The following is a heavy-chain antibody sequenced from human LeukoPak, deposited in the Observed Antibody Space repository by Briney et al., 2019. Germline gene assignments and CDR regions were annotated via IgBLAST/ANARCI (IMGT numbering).Heavy chain of an antibody. CDR2: IKQDGSEK. CDR1: GFTFSSYW. CDR3: ARVPDYYDSSGYYYVDYYYMDV. Sequence: GGSLRLSCAASGFTFSSYWMSWVRQAPGKGLEWVANIKQDGSEKYYVDSVKGRFTISRDNAKNSLYLQMNSLRADDTAVYYCARVPDYYDSSGYYYVDYYYMDVWGKGTTVTVSS. D-gene: IGHD3-22*01. V-gene: IGHV3-7*01. J-gene: IGHJ6*03.